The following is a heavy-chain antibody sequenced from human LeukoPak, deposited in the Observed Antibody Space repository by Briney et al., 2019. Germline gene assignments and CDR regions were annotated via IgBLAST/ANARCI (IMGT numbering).Heavy chain of an antibody. CDR3: ARVDTDCTNGVCYFMRYFDL. V-gene: IGHV3-11*04. CDR2: ISTSGST. CDR1: GFTFSDYY. Sequence: GGSLRLSCAASGFTFSDYYMSWIRQAPGKGLEWVSYISTSGSTYADSVKGRFTISRDNAKNSLYLQMNSLRAEDTAVYYCARVDTDCTNGVCYFMRYFDLWGRGTLVTVSS. J-gene: IGHJ2*01. D-gene: IGHD2-8*01.